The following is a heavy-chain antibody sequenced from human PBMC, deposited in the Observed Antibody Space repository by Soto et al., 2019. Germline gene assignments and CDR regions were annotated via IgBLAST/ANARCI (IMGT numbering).Heavy chain of an antibody. D-gene: IGHD2-2*01. CDR2: IYYSGST. J-gene: IGHJ6*02. V-gene: IGHV4-59*01. Sequence: SETLSLTCTVSGGSISSYYWSWIRQPPGKGLEWNGYIYYSGSTNYNPSLKSRVTISVDTSKNQFSLKLSSVTAADTAVYYCARTDQLLRYYGMDVWGQGTTVTVSS. CDR3: ARTDQLLRYYGMDV. CDR1: GGSISSYY.